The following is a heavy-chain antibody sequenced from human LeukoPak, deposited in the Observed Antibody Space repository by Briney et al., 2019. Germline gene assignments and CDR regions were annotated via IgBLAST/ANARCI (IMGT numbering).Heavy chain of an antibody. CDR3: ARGPNYYDSSGYSGYYYYYMDV. CDR2: IIPIFGTA. D-gene: IGHD3-22*01. V-gene: IGHV1-69*05. CDR1: GGTFSSYA. Sequence: ASVKVSCKASGGTFSSYAISWVRQAPGQGLEWMGGIIPIFGTANYAQKFQGRVTITTDESTSIAYMELSSLRSEDTAVYYCARGPNYYDSSGYSGYYYYYMDVWGKGTTVTVSS. J-gene: IGHJ6*03.